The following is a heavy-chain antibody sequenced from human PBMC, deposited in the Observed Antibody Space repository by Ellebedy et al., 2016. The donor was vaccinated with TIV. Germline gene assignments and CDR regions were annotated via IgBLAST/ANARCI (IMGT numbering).Heavy chain of an antibody. J-gene: IGHJ4*02. CDR1: GFTFSSYA. D-gene: IGHD2-2*01. CDR3: AKDQRGVVPASSYYFDY. Sequence: GGSLRLXCAASGFTFSSYAMSWVRQAPGKGLEWVSAISGSGGSTYYADSVKGRFTISRDNSKNTLYLQMNSLRAEDTAVYYCAKDQRGVVPASSYYFDYWGQGTLVTVSS. V-gene: IGHV3-23*01. CDR2: ISGSGGST.